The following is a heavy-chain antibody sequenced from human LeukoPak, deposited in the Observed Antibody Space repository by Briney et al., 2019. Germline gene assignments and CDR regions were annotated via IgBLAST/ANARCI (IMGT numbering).Heavy chain of an antibody. CDR1: GGSISSGGYS. J-gene: IGHJ3*02. CDR3: ARRVYGGAFDI. Sequence: SETLSLTCAVSGGSISSGGYSWSWIRQPPGKGLEWIGYIYYSGSTNYNPSLKSRVTISVDTSKNQFSLKLSSVTAADTAAYYCARRVYGGAFDIWGQGTMVTVSS. D-gene: IGHD2-8*01. CDR2: IYYSGST. V-gene: IGHV4-61*08.